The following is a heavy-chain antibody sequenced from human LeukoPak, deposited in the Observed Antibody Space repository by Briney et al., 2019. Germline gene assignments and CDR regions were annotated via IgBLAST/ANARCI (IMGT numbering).Heavy chain of an antibody. CDR1: GFTVSSNY. Sequence: GGSLRLSCAASGFTVSSNYMSWVRQAPGKGLEWVSVIYSGGSTYYADSVKGRFTISRDNSKNTLYLQMNSLRAEDTAAYYCAREMVRGVIDYYYYYMDVWGKGTTVTVSS. CDR3: AREMVRGVIDYYYYYMDV. V-gene: IGHV3-66*02. D-gene: IGHD3-10*01. J-gene: IGHJ6*03. CDR2: IYSGGST.